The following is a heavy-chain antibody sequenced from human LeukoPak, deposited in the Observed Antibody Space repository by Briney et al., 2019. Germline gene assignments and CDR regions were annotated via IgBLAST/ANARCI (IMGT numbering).Heavy chain of an antibody. CDR2: IYYSGST. CDR1: GGSISSYY. Sequence: SGTLSLTCTVSGGSISSYYWSWIRQPPGKGLEWIGYIYYSGSTNYNPSLKSRVTISVDTSKNQFSLKLSSVTAADTAVYYCARGAPTTSIVVVIMHAFDIWGQGTMVTVSS. CDR3: ARGAPTTSIVVVIMHAFDI. V-gene: IGHV4-59*01. D-gene: IGHD3-22*01. J-gene: IGHJ3*02.